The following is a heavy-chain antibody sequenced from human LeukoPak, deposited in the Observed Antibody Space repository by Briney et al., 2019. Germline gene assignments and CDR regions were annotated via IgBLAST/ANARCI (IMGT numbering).Heavy chain of an antibody. J-gene: IGHJ6*02. CDR2: IWYDGSNK. CDR1: GFAFSSYG. V-gene: IGHV3-33*01. D-gene: IGHD3-3*01. Sequence: PGGSLRLSCAASGFAFSSYGMHWVRQAPGKGLEWVAVIWYDGSNKYYADSVKGRFTISRDNSKNTLYLQMNSLRAEDTAVYYCARDHRCDFWSGHYYYYGMDVWGQGTTVTVSS. CDR3: ARDHRCDFWSGHYYYYGMDV.